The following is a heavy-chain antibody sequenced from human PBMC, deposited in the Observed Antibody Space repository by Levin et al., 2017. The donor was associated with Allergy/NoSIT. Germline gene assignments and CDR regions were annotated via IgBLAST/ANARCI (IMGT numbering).Heavy chain of an antibody. V-gene: IGHV2-5*02. CDR1: GFSLSTSGVG. CDR3: ARYDYGDYVNWFDP. CDR2: IFWDDDK. J-gene: IGHJ5*02. D-gene: IGHD4-17*01. Sequence: KESGPTLVKPTQTLTLTCTFSGFSLSTSGVGVGWIRQPPGKALEWLALIFWDDDKRYSPSLKSRLIITKDTSKNQVVLTMTSMDPVDTATYYCARYDYGDYVNWFDPWGQGTLVTVSS.